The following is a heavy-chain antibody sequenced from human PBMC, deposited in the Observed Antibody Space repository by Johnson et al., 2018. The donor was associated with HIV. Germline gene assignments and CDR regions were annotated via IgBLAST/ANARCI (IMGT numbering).Heavy chain of an antibody. V-gene: IGHV3-11*04. Sequence: TFSMYDIHWVRQTTGKGLEWISYISSSGGTIFYADSVKGRFTISRDIAKNTLYLQMNSLRAEDTAVYYCARDGRGLDAFDIWGQGTVVTVSS. D-gene: IGHD3/OR15-3a*01. CDR2: ISSSGGTI. CDR1: TFSMYD. J-gene: IGHJ3*02. CDR3: ARDGRGLDAFDI.